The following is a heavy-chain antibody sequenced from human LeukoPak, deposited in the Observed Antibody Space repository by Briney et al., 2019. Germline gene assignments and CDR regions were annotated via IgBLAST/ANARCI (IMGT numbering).Heavy chain of an antibody. V-gene: IGHV4-34*01. CDR1: GGSFSGYY. D-gene: IGHD3-9*01. Sequence: SETLSLSCAVYGGSFSGYYWNWIRQPPGKGLEWIGEINHSGSTNYNPSLKSRVTISVDTSKNQFSLKLSSVTAADTAVYYCARGLRYFDWFYYYGMDVWGKGTTVTVSS. J-gene: IGHJ6*04. CDR3: ARGLRYFDWFYYYGMDV. CDR2: INHSGST.